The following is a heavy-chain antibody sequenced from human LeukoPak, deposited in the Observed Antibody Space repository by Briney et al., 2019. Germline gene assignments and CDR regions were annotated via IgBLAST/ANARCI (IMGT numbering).Heavy chain of an antibody. CDR1: GVSFSGYY. Sequence: SETLSLTCAVYGVSFSGYYWSWIRQPPGKGLEWIGEINHSGSTNYNPSLKSRVTISVDTSKNQFSLRLSSVTAADTAVYYCARGAYYDFWSGRPPYYYYGMDVWGQGTTVTVSS. D-gene: IGHD3-3*01. J-gene: IGHJ6*02. CDR3: ARGAYYDFWSGRPPYYYYGMDV. V-gene: IGHV4-34*01. CDR2: INHSGST.